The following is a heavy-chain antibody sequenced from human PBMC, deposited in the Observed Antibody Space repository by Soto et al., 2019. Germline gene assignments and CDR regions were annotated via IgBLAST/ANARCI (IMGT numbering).Heavy chain of an antibody. J-gene: IGHJ5*02. D-gene: IGHD3-3*01. CDR2: LYYSGST. CDR3: ARHAIFGNCFDP. CDR1: GGSISSSSDY. Sequence: SETLSLTCTVSGGSISSSSDYWGWIRQPPGKGLEWIGSLYYSGSTYYNPSLKSRVTISVDTSKNQFSLKLRSVTAADTAVYYCARHAIFGNCFDPWGQGTLVTVSS. V-gene: IGHV4-39*01.